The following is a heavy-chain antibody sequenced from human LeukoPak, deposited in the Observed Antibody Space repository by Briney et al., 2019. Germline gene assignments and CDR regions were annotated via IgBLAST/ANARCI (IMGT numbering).Heavy chain of an antibody. J-gene: IGHJ4*02. V-gene: IGHV1-18*01. CDR3: ARDSGDYYDSSGNFDY. Sequence: ASVKVSCKASGGTFSSYAISWVRQAPGQGLEWMGWISAYNGNTNYAQKLQGRVTMTTDTSTSTAYMELRSLRSDDTAVYYCARDSGDYYDSSGNFDYWGQGTLVTVSS. CDR2: ISAYNGNT. D-gene: IGHD3-22*01. CDR1: GGTFSSYA.